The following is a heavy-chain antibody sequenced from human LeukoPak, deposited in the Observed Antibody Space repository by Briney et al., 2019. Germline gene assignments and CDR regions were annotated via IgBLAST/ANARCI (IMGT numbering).Heavy chain of an antibody. V-gene: IGHV5-51*01. D-gene: IGHD3-16*01. J-gene: IGHJ4*02. Sequence: GESLKISCKGSGYSFTSYWICWVRQMPGKALEWMGIIYPGDSDTRYSPSFQGQVTISADKSISTAYLQWSSLKASDTAMYYCARPGQLGEYTPYHFDYWGQGILVTVSS. CDR2: IYPGDSDT. CDR3: ARPGQLGEYTPYHFDY. CDR1: GYSFTSYW.